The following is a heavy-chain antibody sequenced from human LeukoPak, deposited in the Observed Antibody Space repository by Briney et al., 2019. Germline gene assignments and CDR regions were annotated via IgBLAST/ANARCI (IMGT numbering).Heavy chain of an antibody. CDR2: ISFSGTTT. V-gene: IGHV3-23*01. J-gene: IGHJ4*02. D-gene: IGHD2-2*01. CDR3: ARDPTELQLLSYYFDY. CDR1: GFTFSSYS. Sequence: PGGSLRLSCAASGFTFSSYSMNWVRQAPGKGLEWVSSISFSGTTTYYADSVKGRFTVSRDNSKNTLYLQMDGLRAEDTAVYYCARDPTELQLLSYYFDYWGQGTLVAVSS.